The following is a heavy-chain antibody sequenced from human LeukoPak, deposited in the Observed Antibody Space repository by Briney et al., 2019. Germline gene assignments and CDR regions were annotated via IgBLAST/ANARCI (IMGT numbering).Heavy chain of an antibody. CDR1: GFTFRRYW. CDR3: AELGITMIGGV. CDR2: IKQDGSEK. J-gene: IGHJ6*04. D-gene: IGHD3-10*02. Sequence: GGSLRLSCAASGFTFRRYWMSWVRQAPGKGLEWVANIKQDGSEKYYVDSVKGRFTISRDNAKNSLYLQMNSLRAEDTAVYYCAELGITMIGGVWGKGTTVTISS. V-gene: IGHV3-7*01.